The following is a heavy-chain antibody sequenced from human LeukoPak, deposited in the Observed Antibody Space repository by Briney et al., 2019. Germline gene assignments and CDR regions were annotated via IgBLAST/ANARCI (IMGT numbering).Heavy chain of an antibody. CDR3: ARDNRAAFDY. Sequence: GGSLRLSCAASGFTFSSYWMSRVRQAPGKGLEWVANIKPDGSEKNYVDSVKGRFTISRDNAKNSLYLQMSSLRAEDTAEYYCARDNRAAFDYWGQGTLVTVSS. CDR2: IKPDGSEK. CDR1: GFTFSSYW. V-gene: IGHV3-7*01. J-gene: IGHJ4*02. D-gene: IGHD3-16*02.